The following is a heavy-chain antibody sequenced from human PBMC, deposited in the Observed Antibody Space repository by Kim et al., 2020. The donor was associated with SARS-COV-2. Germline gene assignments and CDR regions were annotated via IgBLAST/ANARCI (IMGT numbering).Heavy chain of an antibody. V-gene: IGHV1-46*01. CDR2: INPSGGST. CDR3: ARDTNRFVDSSGYYYVGNWFDP. D-gene: IGHD3-22*01. Sequence: ASVKVSCKASGYTFTSYYMHWVRQAPGQGLEWMGIINPSGGSTSYAQKFQGRVTMTRDTSTSTVYMELSSLRSEDTAVYYCARDTNRFVDSSGYYYVGNWFDPWGQGTLVTVSS. J-gene: IGHJ5*02. CDR1: GYTFTSYY.